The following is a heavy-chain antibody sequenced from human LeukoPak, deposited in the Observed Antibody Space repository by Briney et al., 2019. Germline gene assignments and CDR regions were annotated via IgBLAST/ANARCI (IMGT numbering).Heavy chain of an antibody. CDR3: ARDHPGRYCSGGSCSGYSFDY. D-gene: IGHD2-15*01. V-gene: IGHV3-21*01. CDR1: GFTFSSYS. J-gene: IGHJ4*02. Sequence: GGSLRLPCAASGFTFSSYSMNWVRQAPGKGLEWVSSISSSSSYIYYADSMKGRFTISRDNAKNSLYLQMNSLRAEDTAVYYCARDHPGRYCSGGSCSGYSFDYWGQGTLVTVSS. CDR2: ISSSSSYI.